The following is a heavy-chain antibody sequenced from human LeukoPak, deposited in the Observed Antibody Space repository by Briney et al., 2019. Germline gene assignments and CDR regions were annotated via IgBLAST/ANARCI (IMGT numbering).Heavy chain of an antibody. Sequence: SETLSLTCAVSGYSVSSGYYWGWIRPPPGKGLEWIGSIYHSGSTYYNPSLKSRVTISVDTSKNQFSLKLSSVTAADTAVYYCARRLIAVADPFDYWGQGTLVTVSS. CDR2: IYHSGST. CDR1: GYSVSSGYY. D-gene: IGHD6-19*01. J-gene: IGHJ4*02. V-gene: IGHV4-38-2*01. CDR3: ARRLIAVADPFDY.